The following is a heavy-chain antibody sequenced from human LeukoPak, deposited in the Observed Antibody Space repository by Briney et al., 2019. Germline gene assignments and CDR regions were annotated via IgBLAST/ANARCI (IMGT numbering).Heavy chain of an antibody. CDR3: ARGTPGYCSGGSCPFLDY. V-gene: IGHV1-69*04. CDR2: IIPILGIA. CDR1: GGTFSSYA. Sequence: GASVKVSCKASGGTFSSYAISWVRQAPGQGLEWMGRIIPILGIANYAQKFQGRVTITADKSTSTAYMELSSLRSEDTAVYYCARGTPGYCSGGSCPFLDYWGQGTLVTVSS. D-gene: IGHD2-15*01. J-gene: IGHJ4*02.